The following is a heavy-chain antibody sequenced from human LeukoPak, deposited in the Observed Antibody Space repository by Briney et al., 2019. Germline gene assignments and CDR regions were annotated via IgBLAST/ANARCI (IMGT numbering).Heavy chain of an antibody. V-gene: IGHV3-30*18. CDR2: ISYDETNI. Sequence: GGSLRLSCAASRFTFSSYGMHWVRQTPSKGLEWVAVISYDETNIYYKDSVTGRFTISRDNSKKTLYLQMNSLRAEDTAVYYCAKGPYYGSPFYFDYLGQGTLVTVSS. D-gene: IGHD3-10*01. CDR3: AKGPYYGSPFYFDY. J-gene: IGHJ4*02. CDR1: RFTFSSYG.